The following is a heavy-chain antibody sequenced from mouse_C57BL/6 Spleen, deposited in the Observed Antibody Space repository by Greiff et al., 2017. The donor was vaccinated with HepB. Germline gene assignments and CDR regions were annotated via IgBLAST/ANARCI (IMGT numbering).Heavy chain of an antibody. J-gene: IGHJ4*01. D-gene: IGHD1-1*01. CDR3: AREVITTVVAYYYAMDY. CDR1: GFNIKNTY. CDR2: IDPANGNT. V-gene: IGHV14-3*01. Sequence: DVKLQESVAELVRPGASVKLSCTASGFNIKNTYMHWVKQRPEQGLEWIGRIDPANGNTKYAPKFQGKATITADTSSNTAYLQLSSLTSEDTAIYYCAREVITTVVAYYYAMDYWGQGTSVTVSS.